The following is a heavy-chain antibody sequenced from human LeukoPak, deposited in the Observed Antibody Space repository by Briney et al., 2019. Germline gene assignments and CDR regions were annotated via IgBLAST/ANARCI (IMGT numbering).Heavy chain of an antibody. Sequence: ASETLSLTCAVYGGSFSGYYWSWIRQPPGKGLEWIGEINHSGSTNYNPSLKSRVTISVDTSKNQFSLKLSSVTAADTAVYYCAIIGYSSGWLNWFDPWGQGTLVTVSS. CDR2: INHSGST. J-gene: IGHJ5*02. CDR1: GGSFSGYY. CDR3: AIIGYSSGWLNWFDP. V-gene: IGHV4-34*01. D-gene: IGHD6-19*01.